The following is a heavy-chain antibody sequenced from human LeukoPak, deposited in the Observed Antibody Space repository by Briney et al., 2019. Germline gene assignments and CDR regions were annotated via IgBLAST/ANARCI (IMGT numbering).Heavy chain of an antibody. J-gene: IGHJ5*02. Sequence: ASVKVSCKASGYTFTSYYMHCVRQAPGQGPEWMGIINPSGGSTRYAQKFQGRVTMTTDTSTSTVYMELSSLRSEDTAVYYCARDRVGDSYGYSTYLDPWGQGTLVTVSS. D-gene: IGHD5-18*01. CDR1: GYTFTSYY. V-gene: IGHV1-46*01. CDR2: INPSGGST. CDR3: ARDRVGDSYGYSTYLDP.